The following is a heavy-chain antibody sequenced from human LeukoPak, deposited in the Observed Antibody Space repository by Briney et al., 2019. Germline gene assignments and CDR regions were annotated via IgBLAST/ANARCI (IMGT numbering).Heavy chain of an antibody. CDR2: IYYSGYT. J-gene: IGHJ4*02. Sequence: SATLSLTCTVSGGSISSSSHYWGWIRQPPGKGLEWIGSIYYSGYTYHNPSPKSRVTISVDTSKNQFSLKLRSVTAADTAVYYCARRVWWYYDSSGYPDSWGQGTLVTVSS. CDR1: GGSISSSSHY. D-gene: IGHD3-22*01. CDR3: ARRVWWYYDSSGYPDS. V-gene: IGHV4-39*01.